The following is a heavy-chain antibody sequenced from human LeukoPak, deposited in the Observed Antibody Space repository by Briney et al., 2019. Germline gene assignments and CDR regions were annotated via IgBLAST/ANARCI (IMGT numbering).Heavy chain of an antibody. J-gene: IGHJ3*02. D-gene: IGHD2/OR15-2a*01. V-gene: IGHV4-30-2*01. CDR3: ARLAIEFPDAFDI. Sequence: PSETLSLTCTVSGGSISSGGYYWSWIRQPPGKGLEWIGYIYHSGSTYYNPSLKSRVTISVDTSKNQFSLKLSSVTAADTAVYYCARLAIEFPDAFDIWGQGTMVTVSS. CDR2: IYHSGST. CDR1: GGSISSGGYY.